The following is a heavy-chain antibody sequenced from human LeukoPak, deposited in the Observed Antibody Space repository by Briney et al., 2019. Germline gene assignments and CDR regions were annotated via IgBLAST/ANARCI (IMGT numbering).Heavy chain of an antibody. Sequence: GGSLRLSCAASGFTFSSYWMSWVRQAPGKGLEWVVNIKQDGSDKYYVDSVKGRFTISRDNAKNSLYLQMNSLRAEDTAVYYCARSLGYCSAGSCFPFDYWGQGTLVTVSS. J-gene: IGHJ4*02. CDR2: IKQDGSDK. CDR3: ARSLGYCSAGSCFPFDY. CDR1: GFTFSSYW. D-gene: IGHD2-15*01. V-gene: IGHV3-7*05.